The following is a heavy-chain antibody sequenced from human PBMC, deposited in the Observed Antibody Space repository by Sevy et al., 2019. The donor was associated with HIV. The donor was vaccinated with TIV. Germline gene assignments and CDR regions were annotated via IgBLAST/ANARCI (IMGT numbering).Heavy chain of an antibody. CDR1: GNSLSSDDYY. Sequence: SETLSLTCSVSGNSLSSDDYYWSWVRQRPGKGLEWIPYFFHSDSSKYRPSLKSRLTISIDTSKNLFSPKVTSVTAADSAVYYSARSQNVDSAPFDYWGQGTPVTVSS. J-gene: IGHJ4*02. V-gene: IGHV4-30-2*05. CDR3: ARSQNVDSAPFDY. CDR2: FFHSDSS. D-gene: IGHD5-18*01.